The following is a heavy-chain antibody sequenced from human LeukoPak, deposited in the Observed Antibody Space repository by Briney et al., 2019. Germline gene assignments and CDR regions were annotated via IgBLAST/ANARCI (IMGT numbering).Heavy chain of an antibody. CDR2: IYHSGST. CDR3: ARTVAAAGTFGAYYYYYMDV. V-gene: IGHV4-38-2*01. CDR1: GYSISSGYF. D-gene: IGHD6-13*01. Sequence: SETLSLTCAVSGYSISSGYFWGWIWQPPGKGLEWIGSIYHSGSTYYNPSLKSRVTISVDTSKNQFSLKLSSVTAADTAVYYCARTVAAAGTFGAYYYYYMDVWGKGTTVTVSS. J-gene: IGHJ6*03.